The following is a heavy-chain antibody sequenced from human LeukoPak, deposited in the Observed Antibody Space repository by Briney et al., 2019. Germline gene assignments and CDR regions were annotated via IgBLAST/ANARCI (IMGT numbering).Heavy chain of an antibody. CDR2: INPNSGGT. V-gene: IGHV1-2*02. J-gene: IGHJ4*02. CDR3: AGVSSGYYYLTDY. Sequence: ASVKVSCKASGYTFTGYYMHWVRQAPGQGLEWMGWINPNSGGTNYAQEFQGRVTMTRDTSISTAYMELSRLRSDDTAVYYCAGVSSGYYYLTDYWGQGTLVTVSS. D-gene: IGHD3-22*01. CDR1: GYTFTGYY.